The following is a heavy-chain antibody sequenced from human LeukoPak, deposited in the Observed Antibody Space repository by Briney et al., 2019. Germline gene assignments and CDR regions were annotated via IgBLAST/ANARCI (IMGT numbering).Heavy chain of an antibody. V-gene: IGHV4-39*07. CDR2: IYYSGST. CDR1: GGSISSSSYY. Sequence: SETLSLTCNVSGGSISSSSYYWGWIRQPPGKGLEWIGSIYYSGSTYYNPPLKSRVTISVDMSKNQFSLELSSVTAADTAVYYCARALNPGDSSRIFDYWGQGTLVTVSS. D-gene: IGHD4-17*01. J-gene: IGHJ4*02. CDR3: ARALNPGDSSRIFDY.